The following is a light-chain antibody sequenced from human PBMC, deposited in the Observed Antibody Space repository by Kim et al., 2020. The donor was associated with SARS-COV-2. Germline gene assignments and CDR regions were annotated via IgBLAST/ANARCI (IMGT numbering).Light chain of an antibody. CDR1: QDISSL. V-gene: IGKV1D-12*01. CDR2: EAS. CDR3: QQTHSFPLT. Sequence: SASVGERVTNSWGASQDISSLLGLYQQKPGKAPKVLIYEASNIQSGLPSRFSGSGSGTDFTLTINSLQPEDFATYYCQQTHSFPLTFGGGTKLEI. J-gene: IGKJ4*01.